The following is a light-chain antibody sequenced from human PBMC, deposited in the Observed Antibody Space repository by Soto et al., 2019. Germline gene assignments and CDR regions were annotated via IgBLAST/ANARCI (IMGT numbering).Light chain of an antibody. V-gene: IGKV3-15*01. CDR2: GAS. Sequence: EIVMTQSPATLSVSPGERATLSCRTSQSVSSNLAWYQQKPGQAPRLLIYGASTRATGIPARFSGSGSGTEFTLTISSLQSEDLAVYYCQQYNNWLTVGGGTKVDIK. J-gene: IGKJ4*01. CDR1: QSVSSN. CDR3: QQYNNWLT.